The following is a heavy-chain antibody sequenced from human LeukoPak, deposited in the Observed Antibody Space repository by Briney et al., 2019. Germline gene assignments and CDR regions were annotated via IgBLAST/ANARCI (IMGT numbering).Heavy chain of an antibody. J-gene: IGHJ4*02. V-gene: IGHV3-33*01. Sequence: GRSLRLSCAASGFTFSSYGMHWVRQAPGKGLEWVAVIWYDGSNKYYADSVKGRFTISRDNSKNTLYLQMNSLRAEDTAVYYCARDHGSGSYYTGSEYWGQGTLVTVSS. D-gene: IGHD3-10*01. CDR1: GFTFSSYG. CDR3: ARDHGSGSYYTGSEY. CDR2: IWYDGSNK.